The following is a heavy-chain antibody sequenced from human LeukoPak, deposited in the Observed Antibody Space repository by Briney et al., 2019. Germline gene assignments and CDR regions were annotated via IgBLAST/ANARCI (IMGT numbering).Heavy chain of an antibody. CDR1: GFTFSSYS. J-gene: IGHJ5*02. D-gene: IGHD3-16*01. V-gene: IGHV3-21*04. Sequence: GGSLRLSCAASGFTFSSYSMNWVRQAPGKGLEWVSSISSSSSYIYYADSVKGRFTISRDNAKNSLYLQMNSLRAEDTALYYCAKDPGGGENFPGWFDPWGQGTLVTVSS. CDR2: ISSSSSYI. CDR3: AKDPGGGENFPGWFDP.